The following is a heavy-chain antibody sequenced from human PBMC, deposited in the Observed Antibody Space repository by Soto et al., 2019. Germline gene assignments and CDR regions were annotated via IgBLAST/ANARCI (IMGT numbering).Heavy chain of an antibody. CDR2: IYPGDSDT. CDR3: ARRGYSYGYIAY. D-gene: IGHD5-18*01. Sequence: GESLKISCKGSGYSFTTYWIGWVRQMPGKGLEWMGIIYPGDSDTNYSPSFQGQVAISVDKSISTAYLQWSSLKASDTAMYYCARRGYSYGYIAYWGQGTLVTVSS. J-gene: IGHJ4*02. CDR1: GYSFTTYW. V-gene: IGHV5-51*01.